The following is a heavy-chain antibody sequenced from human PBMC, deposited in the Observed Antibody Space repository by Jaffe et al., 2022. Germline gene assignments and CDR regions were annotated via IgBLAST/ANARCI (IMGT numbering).Heavy chain of an antibody. D-gene: IGHD3-22*01. CDR3: ARGVWMIVVVNHIYYYYYYMDV. J-gene: IGHJ6*03. V-gene: IGHV3-72*01. CDR2: TRNKANSYTT. Sequence: EVQLVESGGGLVQPGGSLRLSCAASGFTFSDHYMDWVRQAPGKGLEWVGRTRNKANSYTTEYAASVKGRFTISRDDSKNSLYLQMNSLKTEDTAVYYCARGVWMIVVVNHIYYYYYYMDVWGKGTTVTVSS. CDR1: GFTFSDHY.